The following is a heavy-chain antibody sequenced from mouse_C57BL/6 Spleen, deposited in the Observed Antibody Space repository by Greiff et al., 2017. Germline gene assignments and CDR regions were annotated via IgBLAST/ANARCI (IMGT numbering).Heavy chain of an antibody. V-gene: IGHV2-9-1*01. D-gene: IGHD2-4*01. J-gene: IGHJ3*01. CDR3: ARKGDYDEGAWFAY. CDR1: GFSLTSYA. CDR2: LWTGGGT. Sequence: QVQLKQSGPGLVAPSQSLSITCTVSGFSLTSYAISWVRQPPGKGLEWLGVLWTGGGTNYNSALKSRLSISKDNSKSQVFLKMNSLQTDDTARYYCARKGDYDEGAWFAYWGQGTLVTVSA.